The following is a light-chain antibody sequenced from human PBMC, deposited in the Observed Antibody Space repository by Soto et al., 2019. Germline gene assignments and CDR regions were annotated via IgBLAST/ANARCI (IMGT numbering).Light chain of an antibody. J-gene: IGKJ4*01. CDR1: QIVSSSY. Sequence: EIVLTQSPGTLSLSPGERATLSCRASQIVSSSYLAWYQQKPGQAPRLLMFRTSSRATGFPARFSGSGSGTEFNLTISSLQSEDFGVYYCQQYNNWPRATFGGGTKVDI. CDR2: RTS. V-gene: IGKV3-15*01. CDR3: QQYNNWPRAT.